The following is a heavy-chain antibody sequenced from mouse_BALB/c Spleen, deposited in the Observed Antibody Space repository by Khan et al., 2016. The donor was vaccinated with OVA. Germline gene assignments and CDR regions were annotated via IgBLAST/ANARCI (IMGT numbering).Heavy chain of an antibody. Sequence: EVELVESGGDLVKPGGSLKLSCAVSGFTFSSYVMSWVRQTPEKRLEWVASISSGGTPAYPDSLKGRFTTSRDNARNIMYLQMSRLRSEDTAMYYCVREAYRYDEYYFDYWGQGTTLTVSS. CDR2: ISSGGTP. CDR1: GFTFSSYV. CDR3: VREAYRYDEYYFDY. J-gene: IGHJ2*01. V-gene: IGHV5-6-5*01. D-gene: IGHD2-14*01.